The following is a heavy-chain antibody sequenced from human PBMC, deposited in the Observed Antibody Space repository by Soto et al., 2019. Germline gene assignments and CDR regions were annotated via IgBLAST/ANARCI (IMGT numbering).Heavy chain of an antibody. CDR3: ASFPTGAGPQPYYLDY. Sequence: LETLSLTCTVSGASFNSSYWGWIRQPLGKGLEWIGYIYYSGSTNYNPSLKSRVTISVDTSKNQFSLNLSSVTAADTPVYYCASFPTGAGPQPYYLDYWGQGTLVTVSS. CDR1: GASFNSSY. D-gene: IGHD7-27*01. J-gene: IGHJ4*02. CDR2: IYYSGST. V-gene: IGHV4-59*01.